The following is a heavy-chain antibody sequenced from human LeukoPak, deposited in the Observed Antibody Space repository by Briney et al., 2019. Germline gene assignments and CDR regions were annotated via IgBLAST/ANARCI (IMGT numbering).Heavy chain of an antibody. Sequence: GGSLRLSCAASGFTFSSYSMNWVRQAPGKGLEWVSSISSSSSYIYYADSVKGRFTISRDNAKNSLYLQMNSLRAEDTAVYYCARDPIAVAGITALNYWGQGTLVTVSS. CDR1: GFTFSSYS. D-gene: IGHD6-19*01. J-gene: IGHJ4*02. V-gene: IGHV3-21*01. CDR2: ISSSSSYI. CDR3: ARDPIAVAGITALNY.